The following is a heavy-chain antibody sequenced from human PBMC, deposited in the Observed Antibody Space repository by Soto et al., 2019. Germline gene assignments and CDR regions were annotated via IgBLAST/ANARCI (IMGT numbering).Heavy chain of an antibody. CDR1: GYTFTSYG. V-gene: IGHV1-18*01. D-gene: IGHD3-22*01. Sequence: GASVKASCKASGYTFTSYGISWVRQAPGQGLEWMGWISAYNGNTNYAQKLQGRVTMTTDTSTSTAYMELRSLRSDDTAVYYCARRLGYDSSGYFNRFDPWGQGTLVTVSS. J-gene: IGHJ5*02. CDR2: ISAYNGNT. CDR3: ARRLGYDSSGYFNRFDP.